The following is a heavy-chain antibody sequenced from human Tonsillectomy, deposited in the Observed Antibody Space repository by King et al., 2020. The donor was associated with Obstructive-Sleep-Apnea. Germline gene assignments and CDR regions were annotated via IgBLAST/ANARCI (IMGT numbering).Heavy chain of an antibody. CDR1: GFTFGSFD. CDR3: AKESDWCTSSSIFDS. J-gene: IGHJ4*02. Sequence: VQLVESGGGVVQPGKSLRLSCAASGFTFGSFDIHWVRQAPGKGLEWVAVISYDGTSNYYADSVKGRFTISRDNAKNTLYLQMIRLRAEDTAVYYCAKESDWCTSSSIFDSWGQGILVTVSS. CDR2: ISYDGTSN. V-gene: IGHV3-30*18. D-gene: IGHD2-2*01.